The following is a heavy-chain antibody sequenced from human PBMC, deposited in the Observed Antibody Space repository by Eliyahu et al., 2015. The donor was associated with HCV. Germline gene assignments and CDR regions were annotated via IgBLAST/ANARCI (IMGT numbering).Heavy chain of an antibody. J-gene: IGHJ4*02. CDR1: GFNLYDYA. CDR2: ITWNSDNT. V-gene: IGHV3-9*01. Sequence: EVYLVESGGGLVQPGRPLRLSCAASGFNLYDYAMPWVRXPPGKGLEWVSGITWNSDNTAYADSVRGRFTISRDNAKQSLYLEMNSLRAEDTAFYYCAKDIGYYDSNGPTDYWGQGTLVTVSP. D-gene: IGHD3-22*01. CDR3: AKDIGYYDSNGPTDY.